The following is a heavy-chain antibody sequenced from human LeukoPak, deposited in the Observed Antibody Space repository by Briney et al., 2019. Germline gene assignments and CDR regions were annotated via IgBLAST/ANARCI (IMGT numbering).Heavy chain of an antibody. V-gene: IGHV3-23*01. CDR2: ISGSGGST. D-gene: IGHD4-17*01. CDR1: GFTFSSYA. CDR3: AKGRYYGDYFGY. J-gene: IGHJ4*02. Sequence: PGGSLRLSCAASGFTFSSYAMSWVRQAPGKGLEWVSAISGSGGSTYYADSVKGRFTISRDNSKDTLYLQMNSLRAEDTAVYYCAKGRYYGDYFGYWGQGTLVTVSS.